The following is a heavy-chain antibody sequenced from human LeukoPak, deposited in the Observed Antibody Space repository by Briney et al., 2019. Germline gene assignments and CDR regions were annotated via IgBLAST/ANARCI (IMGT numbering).Heavy chain of an antibody. CDR3: AKEFIEQWSGFYYMDV. CDR2: INAGNGNT. CDR1: GYTFTSYD. V-gene: IGHV1-3*03. J-gene: IGHJ6*03. Sequence: ASVKVSCKASGYTFTSYDINWVRQATGQGLEWMGWINAGNGNTKYSQEFQGRVTITRDTSASTAYMELSSLRSEDTAVYYCAKEFIEQWSGFYYMDVWGKGTTVTVSS. D-gene: IGHD3-3*01.